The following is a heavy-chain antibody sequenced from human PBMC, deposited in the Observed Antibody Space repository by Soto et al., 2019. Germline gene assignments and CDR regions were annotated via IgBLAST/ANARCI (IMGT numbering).Heavy chain of an antibody. CDR2: INHSGST. J-gene: IGHJ6*02. Sequence: QVQLQQWGAGLLKPSETLSLTCAVYGGSFSGYYWSWIRQPPGKGLEWIGEINHSGSTNYNPSLKSRVTISVEPSKNQCSLKLSSVTAAYTAVYYCARLKHNYYYYGMDVWGQGTTVTVSS. CDR1: GGSFSGYY. V-gene: IGHV4-34*01. CDR3: ARLKHNYYYYGMDV.